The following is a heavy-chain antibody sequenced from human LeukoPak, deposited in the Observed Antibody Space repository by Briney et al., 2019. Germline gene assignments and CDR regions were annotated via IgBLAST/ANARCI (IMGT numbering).Heavy chain of an antibody. J-gene: IGHJ4*02. CDR2: IYYSGTT. CDR1: GGSISSSSYY. Sequence: SETLSLTCTVSGGSISSSSYYWGWIRQSPGKGLEWIGSIYYSGTTSYNPSLKSRVTISVDTSKNQFSLKLSSVTAADTAVYYCARVLTIFGVVIQYYFDYWGQGTLVTVSS. D-gene: IGHD3-3*01. CDR3: ARVLTIFGVVIQYYFDY. V-gene: IGHV4-39*01.